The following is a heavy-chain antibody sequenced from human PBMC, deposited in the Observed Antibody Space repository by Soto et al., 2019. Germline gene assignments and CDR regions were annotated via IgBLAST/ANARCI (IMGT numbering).Heavy chain of an antibody. CDR3: ARGNCSSTSCYSGYYYMDV. CDR2: INSDGSST. Sequence: GGSLRLPCAASGFTFSNHWMHWVRQAPGKGLVWVSRINSDGSSTSYADSVKGRFTISRDNAKNTLYLQMNSLRAEDTAVYYCARGNCSSTSCYSGYYYMDVWGKGTTVTVSS. D-gene: IGHD2-2*01. V-gene: IGHV3-74*01. CDR1: GFTFSNHW. J-gene: IGHJ6*03.